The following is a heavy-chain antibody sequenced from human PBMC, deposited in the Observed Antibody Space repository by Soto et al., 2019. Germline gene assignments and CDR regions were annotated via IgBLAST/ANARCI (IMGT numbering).Heavy chain of an antibody. CDR3: AGGASAAATLYSHGMDV. V-gene: IGHV1-69*12. D-gene: IGHD3-16*01. CDR1: GDTFSRYS. Sequence: QDQLVQSGAEVKKPGSLVKVSCKASGDTFSRYSISWVRQAPGQGLEWMGGIFAGFGTATYAQKFHGRVLIIADESTTTAYMELTSLTYEDTAVYYCAGGASAAATLYSHGMDVWGQGTTVTVSS. J-gene: IGHJ6*02. CDR2: IFAGFGTA.